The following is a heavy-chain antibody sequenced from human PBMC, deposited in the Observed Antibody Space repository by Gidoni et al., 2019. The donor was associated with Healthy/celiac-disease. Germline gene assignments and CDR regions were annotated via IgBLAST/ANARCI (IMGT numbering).Heavy chain of an antibody. CDR3: ARQGYCSSTGCSDFDY. V-gene: IGHV5-51*01. CDR2: IYPGDSDT. D-gene: IGHD2-2*01. Sequence: EVQLVQSGAEVKKPGESLKISCKGSGYSFTSYWIGWVRQMPGKGLEWMGIIYPGDSDTRYSPSFQGQVTISADKSISTAYLQWNSLKASDTAMYYCARQGYCSSTGCSDFDYWGQGTLVTVSS. CDR1: GYSFTSYW. J-gene: IGHJ4*02.